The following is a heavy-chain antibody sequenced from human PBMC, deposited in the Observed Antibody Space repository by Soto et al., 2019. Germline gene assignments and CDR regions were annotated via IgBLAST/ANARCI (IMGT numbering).Heavy chain of an antibody. J-gene: IGHJ6*02. Sequence: VQLVESGGGLVQPGGSLRLSCAASGFTFSSYWMSWVRQAPGKGLEWVANIKQDGSEKYYVDSVKGRFTISRDNAKNSLYLQMNSLRAEDTAVYYCARDMLGPGYSSSWIDYYYYYGMDVWGQGTTVTVSS. D-gene: IGHD6-13*01. CDR1: GFTFSSYW. CDR2: IKQDGSEK. CDR3: ARDMLGPGYSSSWIDYYYYYGMDV. V-gene: IGHV3-7*05.